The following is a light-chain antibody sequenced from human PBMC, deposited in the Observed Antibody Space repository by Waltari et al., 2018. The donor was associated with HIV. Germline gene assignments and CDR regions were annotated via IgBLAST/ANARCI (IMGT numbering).Light chain of an antibody. CDR2: QES. V-gene: IGKV1-5*03. J-gene: IGKJ1*01. CDR1: QNVGAF. Sequence: DIRPTQSPPTLSASAGDTVAITCRAGQNVGAFLAWDQQKPGKPPKLLIFQESILEGGVPSRFSGSVSGSDFTLTINGLQSDDFATYYCHQYASFSGTFGQGTKVELK. CDR3: HQYASFSGT.